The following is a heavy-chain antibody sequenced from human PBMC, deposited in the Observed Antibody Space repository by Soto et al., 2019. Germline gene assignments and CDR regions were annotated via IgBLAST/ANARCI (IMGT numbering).Heavy chain of an antibody. CDR1: GGTFSSYA. D-gene: IGHD2-15*01. V-gene: IGHV1-69*13. J-gene: IGHJ6*02. CDR2: IIPIFGTA. CDR3: ASLMCSGGSCYSGPGYYGMDV. Sequence: ASVKVSCKASGGTFSSYAISWVRQAPGQGLEWMGGIIPIFGTANYAQKFQGRVTITADESTSTAYMELSSLRSEDTAVYYCASLMCSGGSCYSGPGYYGMDVWGQGTTVTVSS.